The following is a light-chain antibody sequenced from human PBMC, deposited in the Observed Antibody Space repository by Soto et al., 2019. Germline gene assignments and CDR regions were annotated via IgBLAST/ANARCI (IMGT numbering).Light chain of an antibody. V-gene: IGLV2-14*01. CDR1: SSDIGAYNY. Sequence: QSALTQPASVPGSPGQSITISCTGSSSDIGAYNYVSWFQQYPGKAPKLIISEVSNRPSGVSNRFSGSKSGTAASLTISGLQTEDEADYFCFSFTTDWTHVFGTGTKVTVL. J-gene: IGLJ1*01. CDR2: EVS. CDR3: FSFTTDWTHV.